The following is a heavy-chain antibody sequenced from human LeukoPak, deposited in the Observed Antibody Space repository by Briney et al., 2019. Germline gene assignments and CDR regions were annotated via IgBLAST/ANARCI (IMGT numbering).Heavy chain of an antibody. V-gene: IGHV4-4*02. Sequence: PSQTLSLTCAVSGGSISSSNWWSWVRQPPGKGLEWIGYIYYSGSTNYNPSLKSRVTISVDTSKNQFSLKLSSVTAADTAVYYCARAVPPYGDYYDYWGQGTLVTVSS. J-gene: IGHJ4*02. CDR1: GGSISSSNW. D-gene: IGHD4-17*01. CDR3: ARAVPPYGDYYDY. CDR2: IYYSGST.